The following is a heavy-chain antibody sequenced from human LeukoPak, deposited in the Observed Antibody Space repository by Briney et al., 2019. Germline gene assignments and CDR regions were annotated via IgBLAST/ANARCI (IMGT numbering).Heavy chain of an antibody. V-gene: IGHV3-23*01. CDR3: AKDLACSSTSCYFELFDY. J-gene: IGHJ4*02. CDR1: GFTFSSYA. Sequence: EGSLRLSCAASGFTFSSYAMSWVRQAPGKGLEWVSAIGGSGGSTYYADSVKGRFTISRDNSKNTLYLQMNSLRAEDTAIYYCAKDLACSSTSCYFELFDYWGQGTLVTVSS. D-gene: IGHD2-2*01. CDR2: IGGSGGST.